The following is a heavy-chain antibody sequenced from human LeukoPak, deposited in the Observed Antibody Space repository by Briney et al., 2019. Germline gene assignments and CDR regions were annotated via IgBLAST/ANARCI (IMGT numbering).Heavy chain of an antibody. CDR3: ARGGFDSSSLNWFDP. CDR1: GFTFSDYY. V-gene: IGHV3-11*04. Sequence: PGGSLRLSCAASGFTFSDYYMSWIRQAPGKGLEWVSYISSSGSTLYYADSVKGRFTISRDNAKNSLYPQMNSLRAEDTAVYYCARGGFDSSSLNWFDPWGQGTLVTVSS. CDR2: ISSSGSTL. J-gene: IGHJ5*02. D-gene: IGHD6-6*01.